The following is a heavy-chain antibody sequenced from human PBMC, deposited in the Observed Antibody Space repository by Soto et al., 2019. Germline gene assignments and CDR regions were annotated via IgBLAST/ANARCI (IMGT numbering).Heavy chain of an antibody. CDR2: MNPNSGNT. J-gene: IGHJ6*03. Sequence: AASVKVSCKASGYTFTSYDINWGRQATGQGLEWMGWMNPNSGNTGYAQKFQGRVTMTRNTSISTAYMELSSLRSEDTSVYYCAFCTRDPLYYYYMDVWGKGTTVTVSS. D-gene: IGHD2-2*01. CDR3: AFCTRDPLYYYYMDV. V-gene: IGHV1-8*01. CDR1: GYTFTSYD.